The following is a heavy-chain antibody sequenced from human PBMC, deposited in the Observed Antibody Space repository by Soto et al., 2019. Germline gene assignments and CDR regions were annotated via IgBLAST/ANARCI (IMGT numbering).Heavy chain of an antibody. CDR2: IYYVGST. CDR3: ARRYGDYDDY. J-gene: IGHJ4*02. CDR1: VGSISSGGYY. V-gene: IGHV4-31*03. Sequence: QVQLQKPGPGLVKPSQTLSLTCTFSVGSISSGGYYWGWIRQHPGKGLEWIGYIYYVGSTYYNPSLKSRVTISVDTSKNQFSLKLSSVTAADTAVYYCARRYGDYDDYWGQGTLVTVSS. D-gene: IGHD4-17*01.